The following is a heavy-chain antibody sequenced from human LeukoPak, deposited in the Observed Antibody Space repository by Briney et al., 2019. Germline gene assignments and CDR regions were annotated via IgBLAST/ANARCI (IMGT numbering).Heavy chain of an antibody. CDR1: GVTFSSYA. V-gene: IGHV1-69*13. J-gene: IGHJ4*02. CDR2: IIPIFGTA. Sequence: ASVKVSCKASGVTFSSYAISWVRQAPGQGLEWMGGIIPIFGTANYAQKFQGRVTITADESTSTAYMELSSLRSEDTAVYYCARATRAATVTTDPFDYWGQGTLVTVSS. CDR3: ARATRAATVTTDPFDY. D-gene: IGHD4-17*01.